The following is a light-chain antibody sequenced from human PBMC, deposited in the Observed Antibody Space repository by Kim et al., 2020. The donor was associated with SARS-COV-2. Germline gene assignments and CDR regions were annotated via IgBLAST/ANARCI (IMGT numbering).Light chain of an antibody. CDR3: QQYGSSPPYT. CDR2: QTS. J-gene: IGKJ2*01. Sequence: IVLTQSPGTLSLSPGEGATLSCRASQHVYKGYLAWYQQRLGQAPRLLIYQTSNRATGIPDRFSGSGSGTDFTLTISRLEPEDFAVYYCQQYGSSPPYTFGQETGLEI. V-gene: IGKV3-20*01. CDR1: QHVYKGY.